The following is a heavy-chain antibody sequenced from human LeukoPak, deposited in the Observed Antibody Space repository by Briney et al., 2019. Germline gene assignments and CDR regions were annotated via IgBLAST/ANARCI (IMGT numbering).Heavy chain of an antibody. CDR3: ARDKEAAVDFWSGYYPL. D-gene: IGHD3-3*01. CDR1: GFTFSSYW. V-gene: IGHV3-7*01. Sequence: PGGSLRLSCAASGFTFSSYWMGWVRQAPGKGLEWVANIKRDGSEKYYGDSVKDRFTVSRDNAKNSLYLQMNSLRAEDTAVDYCARDKEAAVDFWSGYYPLWGQGTLVTVSS. CDR2: IKRDGSEK. J-gene: IGHJ4*02.